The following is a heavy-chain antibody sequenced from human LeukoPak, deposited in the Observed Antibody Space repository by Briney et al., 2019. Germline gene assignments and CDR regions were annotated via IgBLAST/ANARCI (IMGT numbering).Heavy chain of an antibody. D-gene: IGHD2-15*01. V-gene: IGHV3-30*02. CDR3: ARDGGRWDLDF. CDR1: GFTFSSYA. J-gene: IGHJ4*02. Sequence: PGGSLRLSCAASGFTFSSYAMSWVRQAPGKGLEWVAFIWLDGGNEYADSVKGRFTIPRDNSKNTLYLQINSLRPNDTAVYYCARDGGRWDLDFWGQGTLVTVSS. CDR2: IWLDGGNE.